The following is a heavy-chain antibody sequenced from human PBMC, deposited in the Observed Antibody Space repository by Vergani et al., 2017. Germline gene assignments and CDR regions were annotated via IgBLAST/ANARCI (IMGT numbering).Heavy chain of an antibody. CDR1: GGSISSSTYY. CDR2: IYYSGST. D-gene: IGHD3-10*01. J-gene: IGHJ3*02. CDR3: ARTTEEVRGPWTFDI. Sequence: QLQLQESGPGLVKPSETLSLTCTVSGGSISSSTYYWGWIRQPPGKGLEWIGSIYYSGSTYYNPSLKSRVTVSVDTSKNQFSLKLSSVTAADTAVYYCARTTEEVRGPWTFDIWGQGTMVTVSS. V-gene: IGHV4-39*01.